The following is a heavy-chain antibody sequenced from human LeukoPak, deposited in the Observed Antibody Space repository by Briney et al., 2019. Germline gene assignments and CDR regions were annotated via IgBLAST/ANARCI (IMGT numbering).Heavy chain of an antibody. CDR3: ARSGVVFWSGYYVY. V-gene: IGHV4-34*01. D-gene: IGHD3-3*01. J-gene: IGHJ4*02. CDR1: GGSFSGYY. Sequence: KSSETLSLTCAVYGGSFSGYYWSWIRQPPGKGLEWIGEINHSGSSNYNPSLKSRVTISVDTSKNQFSLNLNSVTAADTAVYYCARSGVVFWSGYYVYWGQGTLVTVSS. CDR2: INHSGSS.